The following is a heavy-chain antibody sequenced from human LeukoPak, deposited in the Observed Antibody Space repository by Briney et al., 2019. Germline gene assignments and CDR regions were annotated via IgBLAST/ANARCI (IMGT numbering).Heavy chain of an antibody. Sequence: GGSLRLSCAASGFTFSYYSMNWVRLAPGKGLDWVSYITSSSNMIYYADSVKGRFTISRDNAKNSLYLQMNSLRAEDTAVYYCARVDYCGSTSCYRINYRDVWGKGTTVTFS. D-gene: IGHD2-2*01. J-gene: IGHJ6*03. CDR3: ARVDYCGSTSCYRINYRDV. CDR1: GFTFSYYS. CDR2: ITSSSNMI. V-gene: IGHV3-48*04.